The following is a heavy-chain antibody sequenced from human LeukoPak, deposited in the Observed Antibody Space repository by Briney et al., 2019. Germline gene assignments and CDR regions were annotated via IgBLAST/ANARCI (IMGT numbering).Heavy chain of an antibody. V-gene: IGHV4-34*01. CDR1: GGSFSGYY. Sequence: SETLSLTCAVYGGSFSGYYWSWIRQPPGKGLEWIGEINHSGSTNYNPSLKSRVTISVDTSKNQFSLKLSSVTAADTAVYYCARGYIVLMVYARDNWFDPWGQGTLVTVSS. J-gene: IGHJ5*02. CDR3: ARGYIVLMVYARDNWFDP. CDR2: INHSGST. D-gene: IGHD2-8*01.